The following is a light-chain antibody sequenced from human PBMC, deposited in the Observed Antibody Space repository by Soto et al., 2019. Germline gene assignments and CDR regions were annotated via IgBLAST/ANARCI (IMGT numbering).Light chain of an antibody. J-gene: IGKJ1*01. CDR3: QQYGSTPRT. V-gene: IGKV3-20*01. CDR2: GAS. CDR1: QSLTNY. Sequence: EIVLTQSPGTLSLSPGEGATLSCRASQSLTNYLAWYQHKPCQAPRLLIYGASSRATGIPDRFSGSGSGTDFTLTISRLEPEDFAVYYCQQYGSTPRTFGQGTKVEMK.